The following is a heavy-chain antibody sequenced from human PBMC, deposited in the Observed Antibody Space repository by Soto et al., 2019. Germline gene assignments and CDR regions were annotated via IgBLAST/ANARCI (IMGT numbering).Heavy chain of an antibody. J-gene: IGHJ4*02. CDR1: GDIVSGNG. V-gene: IGHV1-69*06. CDR3: ATFTQRLTPEVVISTS. CDR2: VIPVFATP. Sequence: QVHLVQSGAEVKRPGSSMKVSCKASGDIVSGNGFIWVRQAPGQGLEWMGGVIPVFATPTYAQKFQGRVTITADKATNTVYMEISRLTSDDTAVYYCATFTQRLTPEVVISTSWGQGTPVVVSS. D-gene: IGHD6-19*01.